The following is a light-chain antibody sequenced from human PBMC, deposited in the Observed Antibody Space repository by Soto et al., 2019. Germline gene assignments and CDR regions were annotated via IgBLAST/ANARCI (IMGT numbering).Light chain of an antibody. Sequence: QSALTQPASVSVSPGQPITISCTGSNSDIGAYDYVSWYQQHPGKPPTLLIYEVTFRPSEVPNRFSGSKSGNTADLTISGLMTEDEADYYCGSYASATLIFGGGTKVTVL. CDR2: EVT. CDR1: NSDIGAYDY. J-gene: IGLJ2*01. V-gene: IGLV2-14*01. CDR3: GSYASATLI.